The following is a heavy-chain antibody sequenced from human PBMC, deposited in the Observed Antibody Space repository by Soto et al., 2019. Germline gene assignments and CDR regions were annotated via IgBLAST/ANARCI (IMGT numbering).Heavy chain of an antibody. Sequence: QVQLGESGGGVVQHGRSLRLSCAASGFTFSSYGMHWVRQAPGKGLEWVAVISSDGSDKYYADSVKGRFTISRDNSKNTLYVQLNRMRAEDTALYYCARDRLYGAGLIDVWGQGTTVTVSS. J-gene: IGHJ6*02. D-gene: IGHD2-2*02. CDR3: ARDRLYGAGLIDV. CDR1: GFTFSSYG. V-gene: IGHV3-30-3*01. CDR2: ISSDGSDK.